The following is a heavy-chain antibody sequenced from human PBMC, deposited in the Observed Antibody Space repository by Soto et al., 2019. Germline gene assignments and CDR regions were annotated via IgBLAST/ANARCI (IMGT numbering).Heavy chain of an antibody. CDR3: ASRPRGSVAGTLDS. Sequence: GGSLRLSCAASGFTFSDYAMSWVRQAPGKGLEWVSVINSDGATYYADSVQGRFSISRDNSKSTLYLQMNSLSVEDTATYYCASRPRGSVAGTLDSWGQGPLVTVSS. V-gene: IGHV3-23*01. CDR2: INSDGAT. J-gene: IGHJ5*01. CDR1: GFTFSDYA. D-gene: IGHD6-19*01.